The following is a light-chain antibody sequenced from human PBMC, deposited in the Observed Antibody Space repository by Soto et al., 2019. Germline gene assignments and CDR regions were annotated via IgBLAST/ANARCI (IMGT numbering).Light chain of an antibody. CDR1: EGVASNY. CDR3: QQCYNWHQWT. V-gene: IGKV3D-20*02. J-gene: IGKJ1*01. CDR2: TAS. Sequence: EIVLTQSPGSLSLSLVDSATLFCRASEGVASNYLAWYQQKPGRATRLIIYTASTRANDIPDRFSGSGSGTDVTLTISSLEPEDFAVYYCQQCYNWHQWTFGQGTKVDIK.